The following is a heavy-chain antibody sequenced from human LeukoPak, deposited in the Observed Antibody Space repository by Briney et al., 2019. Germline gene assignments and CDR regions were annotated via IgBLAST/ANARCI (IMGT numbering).Heavy chain of an antibody. J-gene: IGHJ4*02. CDR3: VRGDGTGEWHF. Sequence: GRSLRLSCAASGFIFSPYAMNWVRQTPGRGLEWVSYISSTYNIYYSDSVRGRFTISRDNAKNSVYLQMNSLRDEDAAVYYCVRGDGTGEWHFWGQGTLVTVSS. V-gene: IGHV3-48*02. CDR2: ISSTYNI. CDR1: GFIFSPYA. D-gene: IGHD7-27*01.